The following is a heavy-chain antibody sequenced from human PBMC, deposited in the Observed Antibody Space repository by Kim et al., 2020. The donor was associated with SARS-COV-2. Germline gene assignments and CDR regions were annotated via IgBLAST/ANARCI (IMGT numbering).Heavy chain of an antibody. V-gene: IGHV1-46*03. D-gene: IGHD5-12*01. CDR1: GYTFTSHY. J-gene: IGHJ6*02. CDR2: INPSGGST. Sequence: ASVKVSCKASGYTFTSHYIHWVRQAPGQGLEWMGIINPSGGSTTYAQEFQGRVTMTRDTSTSTVYMELSGLRSDDTAVYYFARANGAYDLYFYYGLDVCG. CDR3: ARANGAYDLYFYYGLDV.